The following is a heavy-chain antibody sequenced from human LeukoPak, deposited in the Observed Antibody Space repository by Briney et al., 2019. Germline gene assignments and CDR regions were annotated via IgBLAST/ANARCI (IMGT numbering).Heavy chain of an antibody. D-gene: IGHD3/OR15-3a*01. J-gene: IGHJ4*02. CDR2: INPNSGGT. Sequence: ASVKVSCKASGYTFTGYYMHWVRQAPGQGLEWMGWINPNSGGTNYAQEFQGKVTMTRDTSISTAYMELSRLRSDDTAVYYCARGTGTVFFDHWGQGTLVTVSS. CDR3: ARGTGTVFFDH. CDR1: GYTFTGYY. V-gene: IGHV1-2*02.